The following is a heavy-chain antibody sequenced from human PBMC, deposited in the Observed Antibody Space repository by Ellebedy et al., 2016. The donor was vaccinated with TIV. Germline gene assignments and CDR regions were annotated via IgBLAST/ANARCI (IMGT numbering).Heavy chain of an antibody. CDR3: GTPGGHVSGFGQ. J-gene: IGHJ4*02. D-gene: IGHD1-26*01. CDR1: GFTVSNTY. CDR2: IYSGGST. Sequence: GGSLRLSCAASGFTVSNTYMGWVRQAPGKGLDWVSVIYSGGSTYYADSVKGRFTISRDNSKNTLFLQMNSLRAEDTAVYYCGTPGGHVSGFGQWGQGTLVIVSS. V-gene: IGHV3-53*01.